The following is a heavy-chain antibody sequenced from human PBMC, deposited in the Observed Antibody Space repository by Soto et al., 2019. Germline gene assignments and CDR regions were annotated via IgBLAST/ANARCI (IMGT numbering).Heavy chain of an antibody. Sequence: ASVKVSCKASGYTFTSYYMHWVRQAPGQGLEWMGIINPSGGSTSYAQKFQGRVTMTRDTSTSTVYMELSSLRSEDTAVYYCARVPYYDFWSGYNPGFGMDVWGQGTTVTVSS. D-gene: IGHD3-3*01. CDR3: ARVPYYDFWSGYNPGFGMDV. CDR1: GYTFTSYY. CDR2: INPSGGST. J-gene: IGHJ6*02. V-gene: IGHV1-46*01.